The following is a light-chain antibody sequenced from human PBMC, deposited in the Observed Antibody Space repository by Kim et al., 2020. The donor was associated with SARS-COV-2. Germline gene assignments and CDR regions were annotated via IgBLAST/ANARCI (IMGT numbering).Light chain of an antibody. CDR3: QSADSSGTYVV. CDR2: KDS. Sequence: SYELTQPPSVSVSPGQTARITCSGDALPKQYAYWYQQKPGQAPVLVIYKDSERPSGIPERFSGSSSGTTVTLPISGVQAEDEADYYCQSADSSGTYVVFG. J-gene: IGLJ2*01. CDR1: ALPKQY. V-gene: IGLV3-25*03.